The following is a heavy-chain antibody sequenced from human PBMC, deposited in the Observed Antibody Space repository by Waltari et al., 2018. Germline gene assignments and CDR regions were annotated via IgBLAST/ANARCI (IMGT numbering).Heavy chain of an antibody. J-gene: IGHJ4*02. Sequence: EVQLVESGGGLVQPGGYLRLSCAGSVFTFVVHSMHWIRQAPGKGLEWVSYISASSAAIYYADSVKGRFTISRDNAKNLLFLQMSKLGAEDMAVYYCATEPAPGAGINYWGQGILVTVSS. D-gene: IGHD6-19*01. CDR1: VFTFVVHS. CDR2: ISASSAAI. V-gene: IGHV3-48*01. CDR3: ATEPAPGAGINY.